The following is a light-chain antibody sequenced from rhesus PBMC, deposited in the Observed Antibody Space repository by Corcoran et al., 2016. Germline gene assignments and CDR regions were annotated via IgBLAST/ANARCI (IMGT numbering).Light chain of an antibody. CDR1: QSVSSS. Sequence: EIVLTQSPATLSLSPGERATLSCRASQSVSSSLAWYQQKPGQAPRLLIDDASSRATGIPDRFSGSGSGTDFTLTISSLEPEDVGVYYCQQYSNWPLTFGGGTKVELK. CDR3: QQYSNWPLT. V-gene: IGKV3-35*01. CDR2: DAS. J-gene: IGKJ4*01.